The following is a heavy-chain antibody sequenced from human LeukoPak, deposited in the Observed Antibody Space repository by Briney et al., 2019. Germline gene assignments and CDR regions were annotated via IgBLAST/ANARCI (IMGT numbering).Heavy chain of an antibody. V-gene: IGHV3-21*01. J-gene: IGHJ4*02. D-gene: IGHD3-10*01. CDR3: ARDREGMVDY. CDR1: GFTFSSYE. Sequence: GGSLRLSCAASGFTFSSYEMNWVRQAPGKGLEWVSSISSSSSYIYYADSVKGRFTISRDNAKNSLYLQMNSLRAEDTAVYYCARDREGMVDYWGQGTLVTVSS. CDR2: ISSSSSYI.